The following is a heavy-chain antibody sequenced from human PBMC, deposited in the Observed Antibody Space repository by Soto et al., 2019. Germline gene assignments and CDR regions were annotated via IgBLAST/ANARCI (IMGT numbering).Heavy chain of an antibody. Sequence: GGSLRLSCAVSGFSVSNTYMSWVRQAPGKGLEWISVIHRGRATYYAGSVKGRFTISRDDSRNTVYLQMNSLTTEDTAVYFCARDRSDSSRADSFDIWGQGTMVTVSS. CDR2: IHRGRAT. CDR1: GFSVSNTY. V-gene: IGHV3-53*01. CDR3: ARDRSDSSRADSFDI. J-gene: IGHJ3*02. D-gene: IGHD6-25*01.